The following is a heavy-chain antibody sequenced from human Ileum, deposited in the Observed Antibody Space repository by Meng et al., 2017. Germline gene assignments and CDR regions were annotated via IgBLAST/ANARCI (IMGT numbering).Heavy chain of an antibody. D-gene: IGHD3-16*01. CDR3: AKARSMVITSAANY. CDR1: GFTFSNYA. J-gene: IGHJ4*02. Sequence: EVHLGESGGGLVQPGGSLRLSCAASGFTFSNYAMNWVRQSPGKGLEWVSAVGGSGVSTYYADSVKGRFTISRDNSKNTLSLQMSSLRAEDTAVYYCAKARSMVITSAANYWGQGTLVTVSS. CDR2: VGGSGVST. V-gene: IGHV3-23*04.